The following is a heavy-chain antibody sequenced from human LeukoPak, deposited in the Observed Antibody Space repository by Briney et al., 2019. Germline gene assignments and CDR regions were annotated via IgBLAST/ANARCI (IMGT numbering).Heavy chain of an antibody. Sequence: SVKVSCXASGGTFSSYAISWVRRARGQGLEWMGRIIPIFGTANYAQKFQGRVTITTDESTSTAYMELSSLRSEDTAVYYCALVWFGDTEAFDIWGQGTMVTVSS. CDR1: GGTFSSYA. CDR3: ALVWFGDTEAFDI. CDR2: IIPIFGTA. D-gene: IGHD3-10*01. J-gene: IGHJ3*02. V-gene: IGHV1-69*05.